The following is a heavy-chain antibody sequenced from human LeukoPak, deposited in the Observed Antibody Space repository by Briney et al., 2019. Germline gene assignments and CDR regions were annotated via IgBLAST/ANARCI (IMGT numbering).Heavy chain of an antibody. Sequence: TETLSLTCTLSGDSFRSGGLYWGWIRQPPGKRPEWIGDSFHTGKTNYNPSLRSRATISLDTSKSQFSLRLTSMTAADTAVYYCAREGDPTMVRGVIRKNLGMDVWGQGTTVTVSS. J-gene: IGHJ6*02. V-gene: IGHV4-61*08. CDR2: SFHTGKT. CDR3: AREGDPTMVRGVIRKNLGMDV. D-gene: IGHD3-10*01. CDR1: GDSFRSGGLY.